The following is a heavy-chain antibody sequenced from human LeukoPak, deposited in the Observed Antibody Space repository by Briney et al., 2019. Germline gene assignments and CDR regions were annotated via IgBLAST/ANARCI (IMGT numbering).Heavy chain of an antibody. D-gene: IGHD5-12*01. J-gene: IGHJ3*02. V-gene: IGHV3-21*01. CDR2: ISSSSSYI. CDR1: GFTFSSYS. CDR3: ARESGGYVLRFDAFDI. Sequence: PGGSLRLSCAASGFTFSSYSMNWVRQAPGKGLEWVSSISSSSSYIYYADSVKGRFTISRDNAKNSLYLQMNSLRAEDTAVYYCARESGGYVLRFDAFDIWGQGTMVTVSS.